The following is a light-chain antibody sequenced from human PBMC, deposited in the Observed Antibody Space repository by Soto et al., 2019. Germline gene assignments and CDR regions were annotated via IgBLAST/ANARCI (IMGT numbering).Light chain of an antibody. Sequence: QSVLTQPASVSGSPGQSITISCTGTSSDVGGYNYVSWYQQHPGKAPKLMIYDVSNRPSGASNRFSGSKSGNTASLTISGLQAEDEADYYCSSYTSSSTPNYVFVTGTKVTVL. CDR2: DVS. CDR1: SSDVGGYNY. V-gene: IGLV2-14*01. J-gene: IGLJ1*01. CDR3: SSYTSSSTPNYV.